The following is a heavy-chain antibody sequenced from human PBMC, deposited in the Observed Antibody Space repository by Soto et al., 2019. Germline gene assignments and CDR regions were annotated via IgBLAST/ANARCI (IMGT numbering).Heavy chain of an antibody. D-gene: IGHD3-16*01. Sequence: QVQLVQSGAEMKKPGASVKVSCEASGYTFTAYYIHWVRPAPGQGREWMGWINPNGCGTKYAQKFQGRVTMTRATSINTAYMDLTRLTSDDTAVYYCARAVHTMIPCVRFRVDQWGQGTLVTVSS. V-gene: IGHV1-2*02. J-gene: IGHJ4*02. CDR1: GYTFTAYY. CDR2: INPNGCGT. CDR3: ARAVHTMIPCVRFRVDQ.